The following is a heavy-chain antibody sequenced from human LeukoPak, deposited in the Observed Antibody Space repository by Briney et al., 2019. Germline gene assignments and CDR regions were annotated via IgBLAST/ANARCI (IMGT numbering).Heavy chain of an antibody. CDR1: GYSFTSYW. V-gene: IGHV5-51*01. Sequence: GESLNISCKGSGYSFTSYWIGWVRQMPGKGLEWMGIIYPGDSDTRYSPSFQGQVTISADKSITTAYLQWSSLKASDTAMYYCARSENYYYYGMDVWGQGTTVTVSS. J-gene: IGHJ6*02. CDR3: ARSENYYYYGMDV. CDR2: IYPGDSDT.